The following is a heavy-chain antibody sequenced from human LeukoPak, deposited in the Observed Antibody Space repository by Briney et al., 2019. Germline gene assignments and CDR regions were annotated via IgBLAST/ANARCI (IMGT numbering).Heavy chain of an antibody. CDR3: AKEALSGSGSYSFDY. J-gene: IGHJ4*02. V-gene: IGHV3-30*18. CDR1: GFTLSSYG. D-gene: IGHD3-10*01. CDR2: ISYAGSNK. Sequence: PGGSLRLSCAASGFTLSSYGMHWVRQAPGKGQGWVAVISYAGSNKYSADSVKGRFNNSRDNSKNTLYLQMNSLRAEDTAVYYCAKEALSGSGSYSFDYWGQGTLVTVSS.